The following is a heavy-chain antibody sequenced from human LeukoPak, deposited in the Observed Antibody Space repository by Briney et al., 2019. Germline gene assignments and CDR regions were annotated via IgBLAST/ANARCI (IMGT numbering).Heavy chain of an antibody. CDR3: ARDLKWAFDY. CDR1: GFTFSGNA. D-gene: IGHD2-8*01. CDR2: IFSSDSTI. Sequence: GGSLRLSCAASGFTFSGNAMNWVRQAPGKGLEWVSHIFSSDSTIGYADSVKGRFTVSRDNAKNSLYLQMNNLRDDDTAVYYCARDLKWAFDYWGQGTLVTVSS. J-gene: IGHJ4*02. V-gene: IGHV3-48*02.